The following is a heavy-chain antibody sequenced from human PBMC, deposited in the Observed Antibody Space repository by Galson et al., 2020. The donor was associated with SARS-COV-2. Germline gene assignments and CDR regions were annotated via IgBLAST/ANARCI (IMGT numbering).Heavy chain of an antibody. V-gene: IGHV4-30-2*01. Sequence: SETLSLTCAVSGGSISSGGYSWSWIRQPPGKGLEWIGYIYHSGSTYYNPSLKSRVTISVDRSKNQFSLKLSSVTAEDTAVYYCAREANWGSVDFGGAFDIWGQGTMVTVSS. CDR1: GGSISSGGYS. D-gene: IGHD7-27*01. CDR2: IYHSGST. J-gene: IGHJ3*02. CDR3: AREANWGSVDFGGAFDI.